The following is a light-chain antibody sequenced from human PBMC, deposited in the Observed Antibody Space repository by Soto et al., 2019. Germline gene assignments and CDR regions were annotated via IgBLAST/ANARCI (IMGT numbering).Light chain of an antibody. V-gene: IGKV1D-16*01. CDR3: QQYESYPPT. Sequence: DIQMTQSPSSLSASVGDRVTITCRASQDIRSWLAWYQQKPEKAPRSLIYAASNLQSGVPSRFSGSGSGTDFTLTISSLQPEDFGTYYWQQYESYPPTFGGGTKVEIK. CDR2: AAS. CDR1: QDIRSW. J-gene: IGKJ4*01.